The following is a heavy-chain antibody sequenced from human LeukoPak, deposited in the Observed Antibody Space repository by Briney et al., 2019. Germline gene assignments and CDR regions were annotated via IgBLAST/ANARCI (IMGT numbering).Heavy chain of an antibody. Sequence: SETLSLTCAVYGGSFSGYYWSWIRQPPGKGLEWIGEINHSGSTNYNPSLKSRVTISVDTSKNQFSLKLSSVTAADTAVCYCARGSRYCSSTSCYWYDYWGQGTLVTVSS. CDR2: INHSGST. D-gene: IGHD2-2*01. CDR1: GGSFSGYY. V-gene: IGHV4-34*01. CDR3: ARGSRYCSSTSCYWYDY. J-gene: IGHJ4*02.